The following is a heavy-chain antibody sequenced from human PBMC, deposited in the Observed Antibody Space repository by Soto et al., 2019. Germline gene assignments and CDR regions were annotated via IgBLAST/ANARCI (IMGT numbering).Heavy chain of an antibody. CDR1: GFTFRSYA. CDR3: SRDLFPQYSITVWYYFDS. V-gene: IGHV3-30*01. J-gene: IGHJ4*02. Sequence: QVQMVESGGGVVQPGRSLRLSCAASGFTFRSYAMHWVRQAPGKGPEWVAAVSYDGSDKYYADSVKGRFTISRDNSQGTVYVEMNSVRVEDTAFYYCSRDLFPQYSITVWYYFDSWGQGTLVTVSS. CDR2: VSYDGSDK. D-gene: IGHD6-6*01.